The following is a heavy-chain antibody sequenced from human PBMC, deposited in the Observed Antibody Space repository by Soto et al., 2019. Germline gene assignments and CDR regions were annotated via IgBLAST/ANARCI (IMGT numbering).Heavy chain of an antibody. D-gene: IGHD2-2*01. CDR2: IIPMLATT. J-gene: IGHJ4*02. CDR3: AIKLVANGAFDY. V-gene: IGHV1-69*12. CDR1: GGTFSTYS. Sequence: QVQVVQSGAEVKKPGSSVKVSCKASGGTFSTYSINWVRQARGQGLEWMGGIIPMLATTNYAQKFQGRVTITADESTSTAAMELRSLRSEDTAVYYCAIKLVANGAFDYWGQGALVTVSS.